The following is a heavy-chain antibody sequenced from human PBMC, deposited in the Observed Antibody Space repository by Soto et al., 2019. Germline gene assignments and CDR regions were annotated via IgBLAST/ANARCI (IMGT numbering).Heavy chain of an antibody. Sequence: GGSLRLSCASSGYTFSSYAMCWVRQAPGKRLEWVSAISGSGGSTYYADSVKGRFTISRDNSKNTLYLQMNSLRAEDTAVYYCAKDRRVSVSAGKGNSDSVRGQGTLVTVP. J-gene: IGHJ4*02. D-gene: IGHD6-13*01. CDR2: ISGSGGST. V-gene: IGHV3-23*01. CDR3: AKDRRVSVSAGKGNSDSV. CDR1: GYTFSSYA.